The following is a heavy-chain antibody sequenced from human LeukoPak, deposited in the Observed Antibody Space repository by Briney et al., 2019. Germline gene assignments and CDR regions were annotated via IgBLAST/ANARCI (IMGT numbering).Heavy chain of an antibody. V-gene: IGHV3-43*01. CDR1: GFTFDDYT. D-gene: IGHD3-9*01. CDR3: ARDDILTGHSSSN. Sequence: GGSLRLSCAASGFTFDDYTMHWVRQAPGKGLEWVSLISWCGGSTYYADSVKGRFTISRDNSKNTLYLQMHSLRAEDTAVYYCARDDILTGHSSSNWGQGPLVTVSS. CDR2: ISWCGGST. J-gene: IGHJ4*02.